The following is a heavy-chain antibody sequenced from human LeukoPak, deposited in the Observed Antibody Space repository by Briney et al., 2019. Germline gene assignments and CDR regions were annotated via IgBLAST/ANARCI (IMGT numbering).Heavy chain of an antibody. J-gene: IGHJ3*02. CDR3: ARGYYDYVWGSYRYLDGYGRYDAFDI. CDR1: GYTFTGYY. Sequence: GASVKVSCKASGYTFTGYYMHWVRQAPGQGLEWMGRINPNSGGTNYAQKFQGRVTMTRDTSTSTVYMELSSLRSEDTAVYYCARGYYDYVWGSYRYLDGYGRYDAFDIWGQGTMVTVSS. D-gene: IGHD3-16*02. V-gene: IGHV1-2*06. CDR2: INPNSGGT.